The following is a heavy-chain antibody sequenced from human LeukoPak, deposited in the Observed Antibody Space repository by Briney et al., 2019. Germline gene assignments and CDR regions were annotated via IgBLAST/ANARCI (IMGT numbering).Heavy chain of an antibody. V-gene: IGHV1-69*05. Sequence: ASVKVSCKASGGTFSSYAISWVRQAPGQGLEWMGRIIPIFGTANYAQKFQGRVTITTDESTSTAYMDLSSLRSEDTAVYYCARQRLAYYYDSSGYPFDYWGQGTLVTVSS. J-gene: IGHJ4*02. CDR3: ARQRLAYYYDSSGYPFDY. D-gene: IGHD3-22*01. CDR2: IIPIFGTA. CDR1: GGTFSSYA.